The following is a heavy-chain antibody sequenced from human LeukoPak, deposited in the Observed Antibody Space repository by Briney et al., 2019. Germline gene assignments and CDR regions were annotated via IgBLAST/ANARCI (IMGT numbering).Heavy chain of an antibody. Sequence: SQTLSLTCTVSGGSISSGSYYWSWIRQPAGKGLEWIGRIYTSGSTNYNPSLKSRVTISVDTSKNQFSLKLSSVTAADTAVYYCVRDPNCGGDCYPWAFDIWGQGTMVTVSS. CDR1: GGSISSGSYY. V-gene: IGHV4-61*02. D-gene: IGHD2-21*01. J-gene: IGHJ3*02. CDR2: IYTSGST. CDR3: VRDPNCGGDCYPWAFDI.